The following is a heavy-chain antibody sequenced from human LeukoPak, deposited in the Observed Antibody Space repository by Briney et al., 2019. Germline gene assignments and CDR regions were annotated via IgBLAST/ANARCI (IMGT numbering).Heavy chain of an antibody. Sequence: ASVKVSCKASGYTFTSYCMHWVQQAPGQGLEWMGIINPSGGSTSYAQKFQGRVTMTRDMSTSTVYMELSSLRSEDTAVYYCAREGNNYYDSSGPLDYWGQGTLVTVSS. D-gene: IGHD3-22*01. CDR1: GYTFTSYC. CDR2: INPSGGST. J-gene: IGHJ4*02. V-gene: IGHV1-46*01. CDR3: AREGNNYYDSSGPLDY.